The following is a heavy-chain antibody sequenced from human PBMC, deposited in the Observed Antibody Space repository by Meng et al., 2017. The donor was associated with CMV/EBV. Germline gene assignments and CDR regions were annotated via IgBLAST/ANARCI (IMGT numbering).Heavy chain of an antibody. J-gene: IGHJ4*02. Sequence: SETLSLTCTVSGGSISSSSYYWGWIRQPPGKGLEWIGSIYSSGSTYYNPSLKSRVTTSVDTSKNQFSLKLSSVTAADTAVYYCARAWEFFDYWGQGTLVTVSS. D-gene: IGHD3-10*01. CDR2: IYSSGST. CDR3: ARAWEFFDY. CDR1: GGSISSSSYY. V-gene: IGHV4-39*01.